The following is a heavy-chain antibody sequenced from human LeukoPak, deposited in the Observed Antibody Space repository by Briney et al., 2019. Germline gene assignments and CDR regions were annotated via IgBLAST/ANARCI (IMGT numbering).Heavy chain of an antibody. CDR3: ARPSGSGSYYNVPHYYYYGMDV. D-gene: IGHD3-10*01. V-gene: IGHV4-59*08. CDR2: IYYSGST. J-gene: IGHJ6*02. CDR1: GGSISSYY. Sequence: SETLSLTCTVSGGSISSYYWSWIRQPPGKGLEWIGYIYYSGSTNYNPSLKSRVTISVDTSKNQFSLKLSSVTAADTAVYYCARPSGSGSYYNVPHYYYYGMDVWGQGTTVTVSS.